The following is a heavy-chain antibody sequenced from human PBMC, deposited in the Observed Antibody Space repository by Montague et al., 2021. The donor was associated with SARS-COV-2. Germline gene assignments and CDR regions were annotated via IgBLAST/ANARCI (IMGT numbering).Heavy chain of an antibody. CDR2: IRGSGDTL. CDR3: AKDLFDTNLADALDI. J-gene: IGHJ3*02. D-gene: IGHD3-3*01. V-gene: IGHV3-23*01. CDR1: GFTFSSYA. Sequence: SLRLSCAASGFTFSSYAMTWVRQAPGHGLEWVSTIRGSGDTLEYAASFQCHFTISRDNSKNTLYLQMNGLRVEDTAIYYCAKDLFDTNLADALDIWGQGTVVTVSS.